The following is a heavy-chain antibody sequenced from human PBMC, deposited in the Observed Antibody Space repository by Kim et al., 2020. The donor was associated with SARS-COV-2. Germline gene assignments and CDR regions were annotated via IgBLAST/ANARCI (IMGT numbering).Heavy chain of an antibody. CDR2: ISAYNGNT. J-gene: IGHJ6*02. Sequence: ASVKVSCKASGYTFTSYGISWVRQAPGQGLEWMGWISAYNGNTNYAQKLQGRVTMTTDTSTSTAYMELRSLRSDDTAVYYCARVRRSRMIVVVISPLPDVWGQGTTVTVSS. V-gene: IGHV1-18*04. D-gene: IGHD3-22*01. CDR3: ARVRRSRMIVVVISPLPDV. CDR1: GYTFTSYG.